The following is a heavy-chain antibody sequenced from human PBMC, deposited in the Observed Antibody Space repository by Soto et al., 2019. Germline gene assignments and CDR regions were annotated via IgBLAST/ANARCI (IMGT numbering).Heavy chain of an antibody. V-gene: IGHV4-34*01. J-gene: IGHJ4*02. D-gene: IGHD1-1*01. CDR1: GGSFSGYY. CDR2: INHSGST. CDR3: ARGGTGGGLPRRTYYFDY. Sequence: QVQLQQWGAGLLKPSETLSLTCAVYGGSFSGYYWSWIRQPPGKGLEWIGEINHSGSTNYNPSLKSPVTISVDTCKNQFSLKLRSVTAADTAVYYCARGGTGGGLPRRTYYFDYWGQGTLVTVSS.